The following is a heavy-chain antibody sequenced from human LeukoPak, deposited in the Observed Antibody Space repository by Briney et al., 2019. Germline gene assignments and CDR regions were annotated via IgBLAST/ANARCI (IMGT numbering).Heavy chain of an antibody. CDR1: GGSISSGGYF. CDR2: ISYSGST. D-gene: IGHD5-12*01. V-gene: IGHV4-30-4*07. Sequence: SQTLSLTCAVSGGSISSGGYFWSWIRQPPGKGLEWMGYISYSGSTYYNPSLKSRVTISVDTSKNQFSLKLSSVTAADTAVYYCARVGGYDKIDYWGQGTLVTVSS. CDR3: ARVGGYDKIDY. J-gene: IGHJ4*02.